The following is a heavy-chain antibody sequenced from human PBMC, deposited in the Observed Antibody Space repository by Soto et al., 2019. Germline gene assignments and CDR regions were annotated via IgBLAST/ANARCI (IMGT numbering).Heavy chain of an antibody. V-gene: IGHV3-7*01. D-gene: IGHD7-27*01. J-gene: IGHJ3*02. CDR1: GVTFSNYW. CDR3: ARDPAESNWAAFDI. CDR2: IDRDGREK. Sequence: GGSLRLCCTASGVTFSNYWMAWVRQAPGKGLEWVGNIDRDGREKEYVDSVKGRFTISRDNARNSLYLQMNSLRVEDAAVYYCARDPAESNWAAFDIWGQGTTVTVSS.